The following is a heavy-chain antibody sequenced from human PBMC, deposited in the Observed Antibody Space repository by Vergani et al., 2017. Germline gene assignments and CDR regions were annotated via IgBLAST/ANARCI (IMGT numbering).Heavy chain of an antibody. CDR2: IRSKANSYAT. Sequence: EVQLVESGGGLVQPGGSLKLSCAASGFTFSGSAMHWVRQASGKGLEWVGRIRSKANSYATAYAASVKGRFTISRDDSKNTAYLQMNSLRAEDTAVYYCARDGITMVRGTGRDGMDVWGQGTTVTVSS. CDR3: ARDGITMVRGTGRDGMDV. V-gene: IGHV3-73*01. J-gene: IGHJ6*02. CDR1: GFTFSGSA. D-gene: IGHD3-10*01.